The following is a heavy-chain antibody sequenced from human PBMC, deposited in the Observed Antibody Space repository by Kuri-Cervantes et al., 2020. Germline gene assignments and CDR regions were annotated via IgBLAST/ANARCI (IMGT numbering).Heavy chain of an antibody. CDR1: GYIFTDYY. V-gene: IGHV1-2*02. D-gene: IGHD6-6*01. CDR2: LNPKSGGT. J-gene: IGHJ4*02. Sequence: ASVKVSRKASGYIFTDYYIHWVRQAPGQGLEWMGWLNPKSGGTNYAQKFQGGVTMTRDTSITTAFMDLTRLTYDDTAVYYCARGYAYVSSSELHYWGQGTLVTVSS. CDR3: ARGYAYVSSSELHY.